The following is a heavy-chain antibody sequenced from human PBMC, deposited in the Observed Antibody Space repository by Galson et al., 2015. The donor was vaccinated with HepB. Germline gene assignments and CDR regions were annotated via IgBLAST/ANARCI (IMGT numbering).Heavy chain of an antibody. Sequence: SVKVSCKASGYTFTGYYMHWVRQAPGQGLEWMGWINPNSGGTNYAQKFQGWVTMTRDTSISTAYMELSRLRSDDTAVYYCARGSSSSWYWAYYYYGMDVWGQGTTVTVSS. J-gene: IGHJ6*02. D-gene: IGHD6-13*01. V-gene: IGHV1-2*04. CDR1: GYTFTGYY. CDR3: ARGSSSSWYWAYYYYGMDV. CDR2: INPNSGGT.